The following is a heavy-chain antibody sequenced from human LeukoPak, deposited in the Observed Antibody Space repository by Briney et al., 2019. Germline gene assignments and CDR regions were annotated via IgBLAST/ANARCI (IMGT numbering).Heavy chain of an antibody. CDR1: GFTFSSYA. J-gene: IGHJ4*02. CDR2: ISGSGGST. CDR3: AKMGKYSSSRGGGYFDY. Sequence: PGGSLRLSCAASGFTFSSYAMHWVRQAPGKGLEWVSAISGSGGSTYYADSVKGRFTISRDNSKNTLYLQMNSLRAEDTAVYYCAKMGKYSSSRGGGYFDYWGQGTLVTVSS. D-gene: IGHD6-13*01. V-gene: IGHV3-23*01.